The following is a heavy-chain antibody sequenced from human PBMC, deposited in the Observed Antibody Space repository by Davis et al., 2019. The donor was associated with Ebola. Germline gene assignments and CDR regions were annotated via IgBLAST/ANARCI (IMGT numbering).Heavy chain of an antibody. CDR1: GFTFSGSA. Sequence: GESLKISCAASGFTFSGSAMHWVRQAPGKGLEWVGRIKSKTDGGTTDYAAPVKGRFTISRDDSKNTLYLQMNSLKTEDTAVYYCRGTKFGVVSYYGMDVWGQGTTVTVSS. V-gene: IGHV3-15*07. CDR3: RGTKFGVVSYYGMDV. D-gene: IGHD3-3*01. J-gene: IGHJ6*02. CDR2: IKSKTDGGTT.